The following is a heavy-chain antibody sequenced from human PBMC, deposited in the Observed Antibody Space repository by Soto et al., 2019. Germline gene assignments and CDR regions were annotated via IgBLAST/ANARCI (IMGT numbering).Heavy chain of an antibody. J-gene: IGHJ4*02. CDR1: DFDFSSYG. CDR3: ARDSGWPILNFDN. D-gene: IGHD3-10*01. Sequence: GGSLRLSCASSDFDFSSYGIHWVRQAPGKGLEWVAASSYDGRETFYADSAKGRFTVSKEMSKNTAFLQMNALRHEDTAVYFCARDSGWPILNFDNWGQGTPVTVSS. CDR2: SSYDGRET. V-gene: IGHV3-30*03.